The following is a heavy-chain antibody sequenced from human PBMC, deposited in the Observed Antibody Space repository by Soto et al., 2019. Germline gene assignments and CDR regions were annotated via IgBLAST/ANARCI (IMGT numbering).Heavy chain of an antibody. J-gene: IGHJ4*02. D-gene: IGHD3-10*01. V-gene: IGHV4-30-2*01. CDR3: ARGFGGSGSPLGFDY. CDR1: GGSISSGGYS. Sequence: SETLSLTCAVSGGSISSGGYSWSWIRQPPGKGLEWIGYIYHSGSTYYNPSLKSRVTISVDRSKNQFSLKLSSVTAADTAVYYCARGFGGSGSPLGFDYWGQGTLVTVSS. CDR2: IYHSGST.